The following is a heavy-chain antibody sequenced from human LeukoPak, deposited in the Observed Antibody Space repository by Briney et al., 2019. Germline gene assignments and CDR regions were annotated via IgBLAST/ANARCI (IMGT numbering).Heavy chain of an antibody. CDR2: IYYSGST. CDR1: GGSISSYY. Sequence: SETLSLTCTVSGGSISSYYWSWIRQPPGKGLEWIGYIYYSGSTNYNPSLKGRVTISVDTPKNQFSLKLSSVTAADTAVYYCARHGVQYCSSTSCYLPSYFDYWGQGTLVTVSS. D-gene: IGHD2-2*01. V-gene: IGHV4-59*08. J-gene: IGHJ4*02. CDR3: ARHGVQYCSSTSCYLPSYFDY.